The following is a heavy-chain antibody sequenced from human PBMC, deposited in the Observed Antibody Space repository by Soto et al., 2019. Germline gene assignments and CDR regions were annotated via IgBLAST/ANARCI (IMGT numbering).Heavy chain of an antibody. D-gene: IGHD1-7*01. CDR1: GGSLSGYF. CDR2: INHSGGT. V-gene: IGHV4-34*01. CDR3: ARNYPVTRRYGPPQGGMDG. Sequence: SETLSLTCGVYGGSLSGYFWSWVRQPPGKGLEWIGEINHSGGTNYNPSLKSRVTISVDTSRNQFSLKLSSVTAADTAVFYCARNYPVTRRYGPPQGGMDGWGQGTTVTVSS. J-gene: IGHJ6*02.